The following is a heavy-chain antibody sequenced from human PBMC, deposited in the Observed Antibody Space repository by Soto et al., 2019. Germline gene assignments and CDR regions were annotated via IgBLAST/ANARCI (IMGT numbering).Heavy chain of an antibody. V-gene: IGHV4-30-2*01. J-gene: IGHJ4*02. CDR1: GGSISSGGYS. Sequence: SETLSLTSAVSGGSISSGGYSWSWIRQPPGKGLEWIGYIYHSGSTYYNPSLKSRVTISVDRSKNQFSLNLSSVTAADTAVYYCARGMTTVTTYDYWGQGTPVTVSS. D-gene: IGHD4-4*01. CDR2: IYHSGST. CDR3: ARGMTTVTTYDY.